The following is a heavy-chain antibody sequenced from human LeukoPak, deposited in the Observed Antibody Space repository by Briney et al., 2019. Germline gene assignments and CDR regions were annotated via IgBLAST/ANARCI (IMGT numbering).Heavy chain of an antibody. CDR2: ISAYNGNT. CDR3: AREGSQRWLQLQAFDI. CDR1: GYTFTSYG. V-gene: IGHV1-18*01. J-gene: IGHJ3*02. D-gene: IGHD5-24*01. Sequence: ASVKVPCKASGYTFTSYGISWVRQAPGQGLEWMGWISAYNGNTNYAQKLQGRVTMTTDTSTSTAYMELSSLRSEDTAVYYCAREGSQRWLQLQAFDIWGQGTMVTVSS.